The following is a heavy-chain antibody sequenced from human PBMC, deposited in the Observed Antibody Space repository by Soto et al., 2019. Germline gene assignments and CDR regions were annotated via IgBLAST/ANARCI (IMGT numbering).Heavy chain of an antibody. D-gene: IGHD4-4*01. V-gene: IGHV1-8*01. J-gene: IGHJ2*01. CDR1: GYTFTSYD. Sequence: QVQLVQSGAEVKKPGASVKVSCKASGYTFTSYDINWVRQATGQGLEWMGWMNPNSGNTGYAQKFQGRVTMTRNTSISTAYMELSSLRSEDTAVYYCARLTVPQLDWYFDLWGRGTLVTVSS. CDR3: ARLTVPQLDWYFDL. CDR2: MNPNSGNT.